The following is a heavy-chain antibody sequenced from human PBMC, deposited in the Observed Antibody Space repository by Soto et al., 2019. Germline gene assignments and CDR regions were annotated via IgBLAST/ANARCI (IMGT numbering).Heavy chain of an antibody. CDR2: IYHSGST. CDR3: ARGLGP. Sequence: SQTLCLTWAVVGGSGVDFDGRWILQLPGKGLEWIGYIYHSGSTYYNPSLKSRVTISVDRSKNQFSLKLSSVTAADTAVYYCARGLGPWGQGTLVTRLL. D-gene: IGHD3-10*01. CDR1: GGSGVDFD. V-gene: IGHV4-30-2*01. J-gene: IGHJ5*02.